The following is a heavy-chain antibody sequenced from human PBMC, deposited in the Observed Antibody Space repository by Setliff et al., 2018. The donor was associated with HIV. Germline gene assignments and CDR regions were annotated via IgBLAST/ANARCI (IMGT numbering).Heavy chain of an antibody. D-gene: IGHD3-3*01. V-gene: IGHV1-3*03. CDR1: GYTFTSYA. Sequence: ASVKVSCKASGYTFTSYAIHWVRQAPGQRLEWMGWINAGNGNTKYSQEFQGRVTITRDTSASTAYMELSSLKSEDMAVYYCARGATYYNFWSAGNYFDPWGQGTLVTVSS. CDR3: ARGATYYNFWSAGNYFDP. CDR2: INAGNGNT. J-gene: IGHJ5*02.